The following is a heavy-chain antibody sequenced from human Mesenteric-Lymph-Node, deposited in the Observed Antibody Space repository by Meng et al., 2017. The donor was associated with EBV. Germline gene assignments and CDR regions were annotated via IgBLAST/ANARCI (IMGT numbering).Heavy chain of an antibody. V-gene: IGHV4-39*07. CDR2: FYYSENT. D-gene: IGHD1-26*01. CDR3: ARRPWSLYYYFDY. Sequence: GPGLCRPSGTLPLTCTVSAGSICSSSYYWGWIRQPPGKGLEWIGDFYYSENTYYNPSLTSRVTISVDTSKNQFSLKLSSVTAADTAVYYCARRPWSLYYYFDYWGPGTLVTVSS. CDR1: AGSICSSSYY. J-gene: IGHJ4*02.